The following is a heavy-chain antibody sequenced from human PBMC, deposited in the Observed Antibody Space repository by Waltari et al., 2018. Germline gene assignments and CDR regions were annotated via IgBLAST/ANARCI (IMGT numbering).Heavy chain of an antibody. D-gene: IGHD2-15*01. Sequence: QAQLVEAGGGLVKPGGSLRLSCAASGFTFSDYYMSWIRQAPGKGLRCVSYMISRGNTIYYADSVKGRFTIYRDNAKNSRYLQMNSLRVEDTAVYYCASGGLVVIVAATHGGQGTLVTVSS. V-gene: IGHV3-11*01. J-gene: IGHJ4*02. CDR3: ASGGLVVIVAATH. CDR2: MISRGNTI. CDR1: GFTFSDYY.